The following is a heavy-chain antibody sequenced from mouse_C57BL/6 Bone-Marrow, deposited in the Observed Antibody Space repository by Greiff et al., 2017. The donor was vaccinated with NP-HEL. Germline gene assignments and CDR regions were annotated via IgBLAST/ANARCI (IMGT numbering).Heavy chain of an antibody. CDR3: TTVVAYYYAMDY. Sequence: EVQLQQSGAELVRPGASVKLSCTASGFNIKDDYMHWVKQRPEQGLEWIGWLDPENGYTEYASKFQGKATITADTSSHTAYLQLSSLTSEDTAVYYCTTVVAYYYAMDYWGQGTSVTVSS. CDR1: GFNIKDDY. V-gene: IGHV14-4*01. D-gene: IGHD1-1*01. J-gene: IGHJ4*01. CDR2: LDPENGYT.